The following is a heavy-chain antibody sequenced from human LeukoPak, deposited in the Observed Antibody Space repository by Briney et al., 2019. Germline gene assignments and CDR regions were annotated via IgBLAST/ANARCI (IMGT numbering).Heavy chain of an antibody. CDR2: INPNSGGT. V-gene: IGHV1-2*02. Sequence: AASVKVSCKASGYTFTGYYMHWVRQAPGQGLEWMGWINPNSGGTNYAQKFQGRVTMTRDTSISTAYMELSSLRSEDTAVYYCARIPTCTNGVCSTRQTETPWGQEPWSPSPQ. CDR3: ARIPTCTNGVCSTRQTETP. D-gene: IGHD2-8*01. J-gene: IGHJ5*02. CDR1: GYTFTGYY.